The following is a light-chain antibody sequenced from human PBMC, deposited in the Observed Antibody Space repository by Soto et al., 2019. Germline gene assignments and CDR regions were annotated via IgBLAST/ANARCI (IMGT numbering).Light chain of an antibody. V-gene: IGKV3-20*01. CDR2: RAS. J-gene: IGKJ4*01. CDR1: QTISSSH. CDR3: QQYGSSPLT. Sequence: EIVLTQSPATLSLSPGERATLSCRASQTISSSHLAWYQQKSGQAPRLLIYRASSRATGIPDRFSGSGSGTDFTLTISRLEPEDFAVYYCQQYGSSPLTFGGGTKVDIK.